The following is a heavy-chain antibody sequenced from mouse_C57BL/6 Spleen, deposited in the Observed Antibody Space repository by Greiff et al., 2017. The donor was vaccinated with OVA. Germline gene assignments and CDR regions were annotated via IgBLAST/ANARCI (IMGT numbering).Heavy chain of an antibody. V-gene: IGHV5-4*01. CDR2: ISDGGSYT. D-gene: IGHD2-4*01. J-gene: IGHJ4*01. CDR1: GFTFSSYA. CDR3: AGDDYGRGDY. Sequence: EVKLLESGGGLVKPGGSLKLSCAASGFTFSSYAMSWVRQTPEKRLEWVATISDGGSYTYYPDNVKGRFTISRDNARNNLYLQMSHLKSEDTAMYYGAGDDYGRGDYWGQGTSVTVSS.